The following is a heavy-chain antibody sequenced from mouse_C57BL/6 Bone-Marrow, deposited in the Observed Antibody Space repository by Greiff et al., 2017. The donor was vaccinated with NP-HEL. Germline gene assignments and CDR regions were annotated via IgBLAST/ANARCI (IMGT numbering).Heavy chain of an antibody. D-gene: IGHD1-1*01. CDR1: GFTFSDYY. V-gene: IGHV5-12*01. Sequence: EVQLVESGGGLVQPGGSLKLSCAASGFTFSDYYMYWVRQTPEKRLEWVAYISNGGGSTYYPDTVKGRFTISRDNAKNTLYLQMSRLKSEDTAMYYCARHDYGGFAYWGQGTLVTVSA. CDR3: ARHDYGGFAY. J-gene: IGHJ3*01. CDR2: ISNGGGST.